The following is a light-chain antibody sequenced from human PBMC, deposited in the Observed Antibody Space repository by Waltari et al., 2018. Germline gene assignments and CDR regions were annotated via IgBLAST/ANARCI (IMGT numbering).Light chain of an antibody. J-gene: IGKJ5*01. CDR1: QGINTY. V-gene: IGKV1-9*01. CDR3: QHVDTYPIT. CDR2: FAS. Sequence: IQLTQSPSSLSASVGDRVTITCRASQGINTYLAWYQQKPGKAPKLLIYFASTLQSGVPSTCSGSGSGTDFTLTISSLQPEDSATYYCQHVDTYPITFGQGTRREIK.